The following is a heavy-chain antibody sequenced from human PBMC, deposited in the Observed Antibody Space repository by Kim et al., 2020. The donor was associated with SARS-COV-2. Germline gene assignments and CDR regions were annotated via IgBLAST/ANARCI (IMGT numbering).Heavy chain of an antibody. J-gene: IGHJ4*01. Sequence: SETLSLTCTVSGVTIASGGYYWSWIRQHPGKALEWIGYIYYTGRTYYNPSLESRLTISVDTSENQFSLNLSSVTAADTAVYYCARVYTPGYVEPYYLDY. V-gene: IGHV4-31*03. CDR3: ARVYTPGYVEPYYLDY. CDR2: IYYTGRT. D-gene: IGHD5-12*01. CDR1: GVTIASGGYY.